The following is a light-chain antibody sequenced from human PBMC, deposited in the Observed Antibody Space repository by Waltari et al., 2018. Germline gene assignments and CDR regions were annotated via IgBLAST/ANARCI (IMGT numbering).Light chain of an antibody. CDR2: EVN. CDR3: SSYAGSNSAV. CDR1: SSDVGGYNY. V-gene: IGLV2-8*01. Sequence: QSALTQPPSASGSPGQSVTISCTGTSSDVGGYNYVSWYHQHPGKAPKLMIYEVNKRPSGVPNRFSGSKSGNTASLTVSGLQAEDEADYYCSSYAGSNSAVFGGGTKVTVL. J-gene: IGLJ2*01.